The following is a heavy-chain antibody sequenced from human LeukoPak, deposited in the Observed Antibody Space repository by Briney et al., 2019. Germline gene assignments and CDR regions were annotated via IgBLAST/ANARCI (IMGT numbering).Heavy chain of an antibody. CDR2: ISSSSSYI. Sequence: GGSLRLSCAASGFTFSSYIMNWVRQAPGKGLEWVSSISSSSSYIYYADSVKGQFTISRDNAKNSLYLQMNSLRAEDTAVYYCASERYCSGGSCYEAVYWGQGTLVTVSS. V-gene: IGHV3-21*01. J-gene: IGHJ4*02. D-gene: IGHD2-15*01. CDR3: ASERYCSGGSCYEAVY. CDR1: GFTFSSYI.